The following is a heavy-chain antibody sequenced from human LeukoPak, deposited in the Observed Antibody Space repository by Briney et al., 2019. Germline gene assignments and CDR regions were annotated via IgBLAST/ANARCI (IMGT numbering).Heavy chain of an antibody. D-gene: IGHD3-9*01. Sequence: PGGSLRLSCAASGFTFSGSAMHCVRQASGERLEWGGRIRSKANSYATAYAASVKGRFTLSRDDSKHTAYLQMNSLKTEDTAVYYCTPSLYDILPGSDYWGQGTLVTVST. CDR1: GFTFSGSA. CDR2: IRSKANSYAT. CDR3: TPSLYDILPGSDY. V-gene: IGHV3-73*01. J-gene: IGHJ4*02.